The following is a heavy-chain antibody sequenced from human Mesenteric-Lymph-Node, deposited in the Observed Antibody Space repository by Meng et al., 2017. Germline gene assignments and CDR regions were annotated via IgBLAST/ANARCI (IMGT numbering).Heavy chain of an antibody. Sequence: SVKVSCKASGGTFSSYAISWVRQAPGQGLEWMGGIIPIFGTANYAQKFQGRVTITADESTSTAYMELSSLRSEDTAVYYCARVRITMVRGVIRPEYWYGMDVWGQGTTVTVSS. V-gene: IGHV1-69*13. CDR3: ARVRITMVRGVIRPEYWYGMDV. CDR2: IIPIFGTA. D-gene: IGHD3-10*01. J-gene: IGHJ6*02. CDR1: GGTFSSYA.